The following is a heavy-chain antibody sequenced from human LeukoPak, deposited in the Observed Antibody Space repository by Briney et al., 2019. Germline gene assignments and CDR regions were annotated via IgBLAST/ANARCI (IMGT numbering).Heavy chain of an antibody. V-gene: IGHV4-39*01. CDR1: RGSFSRSVYY. CDR3: ATLDYKYNSSGLPTVS. J-gene: IGHJ5*01. Sequence: SEILSLTCTDSRGSFSRSVYYWGWIRQPPGKGLEWLGSIYSSGSSYYNPSLKSRVAISVDTSKNQFSLKLSSVTAADTAVYYCATLDYKYNSSGLPTVSSGHGTLVSVSS. CDR2: IYSSGSS. D-gene: IGHD3-22*01.